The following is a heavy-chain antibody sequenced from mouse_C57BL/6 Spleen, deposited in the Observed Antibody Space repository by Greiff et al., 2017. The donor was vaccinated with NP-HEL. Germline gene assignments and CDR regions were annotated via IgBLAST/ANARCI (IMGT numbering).Heavy chain of an antibody. J-gene: IGHJ2*01. Sequence: EVKLVESGGGLVKPGGSLPLSFSASGFTFSDYGMHWVSQAPEKGLEWVAYISSGSSTISYADTVKGRFTISRDNAKNTLFLQMTRLRSEDTAMYYCARGELGRFDYWGQGTTLTVSS. CDR2: ISSGSSTI. CDR3: ARGELGRFDY. CDR1: GFTFSDYG. V-gene: IGHV5-17*01. D-gene: IGHD4-1*01.